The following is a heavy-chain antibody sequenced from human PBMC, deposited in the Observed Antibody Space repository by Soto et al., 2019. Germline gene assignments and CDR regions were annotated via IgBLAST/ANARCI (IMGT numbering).Heavy chain of an antibody. Sequence: SVKVSCKASGGTFSSYAISWVRQAPGQGLEWMGGIIPIFGTANYAQKFQGRVTITADESTSTAYMELSSLRSEDTAVYYCARVPYYYDSSGYYYQDYWGQGTLVTVSS. J-gene: IGHJ4*02. D-gene: IGHD3-22*01. CDR1: GGTFSSYA. CDR3: ARVPYYYDSSGYYYQDY. V-gene: IGHV1-69*13. CDR2: IIPIFGTA.